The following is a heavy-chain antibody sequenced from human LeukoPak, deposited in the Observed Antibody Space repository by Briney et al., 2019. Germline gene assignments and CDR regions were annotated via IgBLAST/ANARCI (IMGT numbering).Heavy chain of an antibody. Sequence: ASVKVSCKASGYTFTSYGISWVRQAPGQGLEWMGWISAYNGNTNYAQELQGRVTMTTDTSTSTACMELRSLRSDDTAVYYCARDLSPYYDSSGYYPDYWGQGTLVTVSS. CDR1: GYTFTSYG. D-gene: IGHD3-22*01. CDR3: ARDLSPYYDSSGYYPDY. V-gene: IGHV1-18*01. J-gene: IGHJ4*02. CDR2: ISAYNGNT.